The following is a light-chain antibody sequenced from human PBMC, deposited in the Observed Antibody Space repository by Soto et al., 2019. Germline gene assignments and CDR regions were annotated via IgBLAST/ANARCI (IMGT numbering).Light chain of an antibody. Sequence: QSVLTQPPSVSAAPGQKVTISCSGGSSNIGKNYVSWYQQLPGTAPKLLIHDNNKRPSGIPARFSGSKSGTSATLGITGLQTGDEADYYCGTWDSSLSVVLLGGGTKLTVL. V-gene: IGLV1-51*01. CDR2: DNN. CDR3: GTWDSSLSVVL. J-gene: IGLJ2*01. CDR1: SSNIGKNY.